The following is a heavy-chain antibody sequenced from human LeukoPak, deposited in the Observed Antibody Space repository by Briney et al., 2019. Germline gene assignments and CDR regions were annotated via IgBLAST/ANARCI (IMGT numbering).Heavy chain of an antibody. D-gene: IGHD3-3*01. CDR2: IYTSGST. CDR1: GGSISSYY. Sequence: SENLSLTCTVSGGSISSYYWSWIRQPAGKGLEWIGRIYTSGSTNYNPSLKSRVTMSVDTSKNQFSLKLSSVTAADTDAYYSAIELNDFLIGYGNRPELHNWFDPRGQGTMVTVSS. J-gene: IGHJ5*02. V-gene: IGHV4-4*07. CDR3: AIELNDFLIGYGNRPELHNWFDP.